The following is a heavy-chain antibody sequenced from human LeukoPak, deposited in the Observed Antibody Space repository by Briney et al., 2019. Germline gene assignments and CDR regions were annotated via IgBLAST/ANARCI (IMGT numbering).Heavy chain of an antibody. V-gene: IGHV3-74*01. J-gene: IGHJ4*02. CDR3: AKSMVRGVLIDN. CDR2: INSDGSST. Sequence: QPGGSLRLSCAASGFTFSSYWMHWVRQAPGKGLVWVSRINSDGSSTSYADSVKGRFTISRDNAKNTLYLQMNSLRAEDTAVYYCAKSMVRGVLIDNWDQGTLVTVSS. D-gene: IGHD3-10*01. CDR1: GFTFSSYW.